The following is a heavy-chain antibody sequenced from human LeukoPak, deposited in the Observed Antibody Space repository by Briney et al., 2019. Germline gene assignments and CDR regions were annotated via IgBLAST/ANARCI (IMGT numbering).Heavy chain of an antibody. V-gene: IGHV5-51*01. Sequence: GESLKISCKGSGYSFTSYWIGWVRQMPGKGLEWMGIIYPGDSDTRYSPSFQGQVTISADKSISTAYLQWSSLKASDTAMYYCAGLRTGRGYSYGQFDYWGQGTLVTVSS. CDR2: IYPGDSDT. J-gene: IGHJ4*02. D-gene: IGHD5-18*01. CDR3: AGLRTGRGYSYGQFDY. CDR1: GYSFTSYW.